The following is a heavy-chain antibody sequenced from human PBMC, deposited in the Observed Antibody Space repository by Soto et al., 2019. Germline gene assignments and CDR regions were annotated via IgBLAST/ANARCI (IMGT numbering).Heavy chain of an antibody. CDR1: GYSFTDYH. D-gene: IGHD2-21*01. CDR3: ARDGLYDVDIPGWLHP. Sequence: ASVKVSCKASGYSFTDYHIHWVRQAPGQGLEWLGRINPKSGGTSTAQKFQGWVTMTTDTSISTASMELTRLTSDDSAIYYCARDGLYDVDIPGWLHPWGQGTPVTVSS. V-gene: IGHV1-2*04. J-gene: IGHJ5*02. CDR2: INPKSGGT.